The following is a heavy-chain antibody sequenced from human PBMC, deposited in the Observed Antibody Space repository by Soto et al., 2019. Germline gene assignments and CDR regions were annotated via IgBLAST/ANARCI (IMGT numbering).Heavy chain of an antibody. CDR2: IFHSGAT. Sequence: QVQLQESGPGLVKPSGTLSLTCAVSGDSISSNDWYNWVRQPPGKGLEWIGEIFHSGATNYNPSLKSRLAMSVEQSKNQFSLKLNSVTAADTAVYYCAKRMSRGVLITALDFWGQGILVTVSS. V-gene: IGHV4-4*02. CDR3: AKRMSRGVLITALDF. CDR1: GDSISSNDW. J-gene: IGHJ4*02. D-gene: IGHD3-10*01.